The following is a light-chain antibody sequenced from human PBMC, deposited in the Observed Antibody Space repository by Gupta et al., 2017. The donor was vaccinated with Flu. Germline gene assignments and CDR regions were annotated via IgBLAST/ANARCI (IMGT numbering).Light chain of an antibody. J-gene: IGKJ1*01. CDR3: QQTYRTTRT. CDR2: AAS. V-gene: IGKV1-39*01. CDR1: QSSSGD. Sequence: PSSLSASVGDRVTITCRASQSSSGDVKCYQQKPGKAPKLLIYAASNLQSGVPSRCSGSGSGTECTLTISSLQPEDVATYFCQQTYRTTRTFGPGTKVEIK.